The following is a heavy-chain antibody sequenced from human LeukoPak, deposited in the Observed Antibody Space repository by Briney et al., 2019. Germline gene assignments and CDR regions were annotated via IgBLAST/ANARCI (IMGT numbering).Heavy chain of an antibody. V-gene: IGHV3-73*01. CDR3: TVNYCSGGSCYML. CDR2: IRSKTSSYAT. CDR1: GFTFSGST. Sequence: SGGSLRLSCAASGFTFSGSTMHWVRQASGKGLKWVGRIRSKTSSYATAYTASVKGRFTISRDDSKNTAYLQMNSLKTEDTAVYYCTVNYCSGGSCYMLWGQGTLVTVSS. J-gene: IGHJ4*02. D-gene: IGHD2-15*01.